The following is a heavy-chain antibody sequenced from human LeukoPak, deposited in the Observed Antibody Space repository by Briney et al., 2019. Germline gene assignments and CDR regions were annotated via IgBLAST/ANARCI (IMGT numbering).Heavy chain of an antibody. Sequence: GGSLRPSCAASGFTFSSYSMNWVRQAPGKGLEWVSSISSSSSYIYYADSVKGRFTISRDNAKNSLYLQMNSLRAEDTAVYYCARGCSSTSCYGYWGQGTLVTVSS. D-gene: IGHD2-2*01. V-gene: IGHV3-21*01. CDR3: ARGCSSTSCYGY. CDR1: GFTFSSYS. CDR2: ISSSSSYI. J-gene: IGHJ4*02.